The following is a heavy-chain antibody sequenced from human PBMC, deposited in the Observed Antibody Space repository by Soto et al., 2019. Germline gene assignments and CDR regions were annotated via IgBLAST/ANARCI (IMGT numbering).Heavy chain of an antibody. D-gene: IGHD6-19*01. Sequence: EVQLLESGGGLVQPGGSLTLSCAASGFTFSNYAIAWVRQAPGKGLEWVSGISGSGGTTYYADSVKGRFTISRDNSKDTLHLQMNSLRDEDTAVYDCAKTPRQWLVYFDYWGQGALVTVS. V-gene: IGHV3-23*01. CDR1: GFTFSNYA. CDR3: AKTPRQWLVYFDY. J-gene: IGHJ4*02. CDR2: ISGSGGTT.